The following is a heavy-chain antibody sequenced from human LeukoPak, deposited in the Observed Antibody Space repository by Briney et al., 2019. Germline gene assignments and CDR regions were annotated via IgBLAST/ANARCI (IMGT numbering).Heavy chain of an antibody. CDR3: ATDQRYAFDY. D-gene: IGHD3-9*01. Sequence: GGSLRLSCATSRFSFTDYPMNWVRQAPGKGLEWISNIRTTAEGAKYAYYADSVKGRVTISRDDGKNTLYLHMNSLRDDDTAVYYCATDQRYAFDYWGQGILVTVSS. CDR2: IRTTAEGAKYA. V-gene: IGHV3-48*02. J-gene: IGHJ4*02. CDR1: RFSFTDYP.